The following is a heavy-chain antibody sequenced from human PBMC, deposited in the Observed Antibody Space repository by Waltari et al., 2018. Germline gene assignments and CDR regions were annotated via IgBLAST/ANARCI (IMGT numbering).Heavy chain of an antibody. D-gene: IGHD7-27*01. CDR1: GFTFRTYV. J-gene: IGHJ4*02. CDR3: ARGSGVDS. CDR2: ISDAGGII. V-gene: IGHV3-23*01. Sequence: EVQLLESGGGLVQPGGSLRLSCSASGFTFRTYVMNWVRQAPGKGLEWVSSISDAGGIINYADSVKGRFTISRDNSKNTLYLQMNGLRADDTAVYYCARGSGVDSWGQGTLVTISS.